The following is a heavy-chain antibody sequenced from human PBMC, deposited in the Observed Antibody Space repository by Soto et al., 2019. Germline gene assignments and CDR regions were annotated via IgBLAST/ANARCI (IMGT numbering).Heavy chain of an antibody. CDR3: ASYIVGATTAFDY. J-gene: IGHJ4*02. V-gene: IGHV4-30-4*01. CDR1: GGSISSGDYY. D-gene: IGHD1-26*01. CDR2: IYYSGST. Sequence: SETLSLTCTVSGGSISSGDYYWIWIRHPPGKGLEWIGYIYYSGSTYYNPSLKSRVTISVDTSKNQFSLKLSSVTAADTAVYYCASYIVGATTAFDYWGQGTLVTVSS.